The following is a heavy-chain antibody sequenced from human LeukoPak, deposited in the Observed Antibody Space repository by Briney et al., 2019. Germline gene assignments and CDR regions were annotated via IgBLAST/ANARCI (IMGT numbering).Heavy chain of an antibody. D-gene: IGHD2-2*01. CDR3: ARDFGEKEPAAIPLGAFDI. CDR1: GGTFSSYA. Sequence: GASVKVSCKASGGTFSSYAISWVRQAPGQGLEWMGRIIPILGIANYAQKFQGRVTITADKSTSTAYMELSSLRSEDTAVYYCARDFGEKEPAAIPLGAFDIWGQGTMVTVSS. J-gene: IGHJ3*02. CDR2: IIPILGIA. V-gene: IGHV1-69*04.